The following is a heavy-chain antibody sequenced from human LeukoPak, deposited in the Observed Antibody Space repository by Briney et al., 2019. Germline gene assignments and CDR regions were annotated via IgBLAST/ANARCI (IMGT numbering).Heavy chain of an antibody. CDR1: GFTFRSYA. CDR3: AKSPRSAADNWFDP. D-gene: IGHD6-13*01. Sequence: HTGGSLRLSCAASGFTFRSYAMSWVRQAPGKGLEWVSGISAGGGSTYYADSVKGRFTISRDNSKNTLYLQMNSLTVEDTAVYYCAKSPRSAADNWFDPWGQGTLVTVSS. CDR2: ISAGGGST. V-gene: IGHV3-23*01. J-gene: IGHJ5*02.